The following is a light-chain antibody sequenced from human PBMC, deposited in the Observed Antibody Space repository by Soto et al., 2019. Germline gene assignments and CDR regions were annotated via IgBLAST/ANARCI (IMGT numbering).Light chain of an antibody. J-gene: IGKJ4*01. V-gene: IGKV4-1*01. CDR1: QSILDSSKNKNY. CDR3: QHYSTTPLT. CDR2: WAS. Sequence: DIVMTQSPDSLAVSLGERATINCKSSQSILDSSKNKNYLAWYQLKPGQPPKVLIYWASTRASGIPDRFNGSGSGTNFTLTITSLQAEDVAVYFCQHYSTTPLTFGGGTKVEMK.